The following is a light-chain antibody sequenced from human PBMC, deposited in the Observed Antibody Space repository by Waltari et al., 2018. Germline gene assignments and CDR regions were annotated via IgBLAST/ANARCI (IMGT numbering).Light chain of an antibody. CDR3: AAWDDSLNGRWV. J-gene: IGLJ2*01. CDR1: SSNVGSNV. Sequence: QSEMSQPPSVSGTPGQTVPLSCSGRSSNVGSNVVNWYQQLPGTAPKLLIYRNDQRPSGVPDRFSGSKSGTSASLAISGLQSEDEADYYCAAWDDSLNGRWVFGAGTKLTVL. CDR2: RND. V-gene: IGLV1-44*01.